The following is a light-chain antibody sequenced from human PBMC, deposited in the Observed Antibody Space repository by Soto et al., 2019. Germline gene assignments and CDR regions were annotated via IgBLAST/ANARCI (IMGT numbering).Light chain of an antibody. CDR3: QHYNSYSEA. Sequence: DIQMTQSPSTLSGSVGDRVTITRRASQTISSWLAWYQQKPGHAPKLLIYKASTLKSGVPSRFRGSGSGTEFTLTISRLQPDDFETYYCQHYNSYSEAFGQGTKVEIK. J-gene: IGKJ1*01. V-gene: IGKV1-5*03. CDR2: KAS. CDR1: QTISSW.